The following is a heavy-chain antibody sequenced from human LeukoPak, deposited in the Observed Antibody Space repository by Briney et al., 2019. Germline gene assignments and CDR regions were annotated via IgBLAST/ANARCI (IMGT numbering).Heavy chain of an antibody. J-gene: IGHJ4*02. CDR3: ARDGVAGYGDVDY. CDR2: INPNSGGT. CDR1: GYTLTGYY. D-gene: IGHD4-17*01. V-gene: IGHV1-2*02. Sequence: ASVKVSCKASGYTLTGYYMHWVRQAPGQGLEWMGWINPNSGGTNYAQKFQGRVTMTRDTSISTAYMELSRLRSDDTAVYYCARDGVAGYGDVDYWGQGTLVTVSP.